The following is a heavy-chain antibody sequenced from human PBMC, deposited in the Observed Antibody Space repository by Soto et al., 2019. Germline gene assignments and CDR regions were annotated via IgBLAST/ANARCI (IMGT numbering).Heavy chain of an antibody. CDR3: VKRGTVTTDYYWMDV. D-gene: IGHD4-17*01. CDR1: RFTFTRSP. J-gene: IGHJ6*02. CDR2: ISGSGGGT. V-gene: IGHV3-23*01. Sequence: EAQLLESGGGLVQPGGSLRLSCAASRFTFTRSPMSWVRQAPVRGLEWVSAISGSGGGTYYADSVKGRFTISRDNSKNTLYLHMNSQRDEDTAVYYCVKRGTVTTDYYWMDVWGQGTTVTVSS.